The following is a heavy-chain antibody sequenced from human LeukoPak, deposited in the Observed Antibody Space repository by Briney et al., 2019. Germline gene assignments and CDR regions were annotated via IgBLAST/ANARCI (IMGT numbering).Heavy chain of an antibody. CDR3: ARSGMDV. J-gene: IGHJ6*02. CDR2: IIPILGIA. V-gene: IGHV1-69*04. Sequence: ASVKVSCKASGYTFTSYDINWVRQATGQGLEWMGRIIPILGIANYAQKFQGRVTITADKSTSTAYMELSSLRSEDTAVYYCARSGMDVWGQGTTVTVSS. CDR1: GYTFTSYD.